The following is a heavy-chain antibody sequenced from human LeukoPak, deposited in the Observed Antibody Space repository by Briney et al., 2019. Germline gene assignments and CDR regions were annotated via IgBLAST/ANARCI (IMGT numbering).Heavy chain of an antibody. J-gene: IGHJ5*02. CDR1: GGSISSGNYY. Sequence: PSQTLSPTCSVSGGSISSGNYYWSWIRQPAGKGLEWIGRIYTSGSTNYNPSLKSRVTISVDTSKNQFSLKLSSVTAADTAVYYCARHETSIAALNWFDPWGQGTLVTVSS. V-gene: IGHV4-61*02. CDR3: ARHETSIAALNWFDP. CDR2: IYTSGST. D-gene: IGHD6-6*01.